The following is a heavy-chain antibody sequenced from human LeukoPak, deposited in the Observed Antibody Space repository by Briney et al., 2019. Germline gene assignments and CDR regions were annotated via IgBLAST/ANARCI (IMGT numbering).Heavy chain of an antibody. CDR1: GFTFSSYA. Sequence: GGSLRLSCAASGFTFSSYAMSWVRQAPGKGLEWVSAISGSGGSTYYADSVKGRFTFSRDNSKNTLYLQMNSLRAEDTAVYYCAKDWGVYYYYYMDVWGKGTTVTVSS. V-gene: IGHV3-23*01. CDR3: AKDWGVYYYYYMDV. J-gene: IGHJ6*03. D-gene: IGHD3-10*01. CDR2: ISGSGGST.